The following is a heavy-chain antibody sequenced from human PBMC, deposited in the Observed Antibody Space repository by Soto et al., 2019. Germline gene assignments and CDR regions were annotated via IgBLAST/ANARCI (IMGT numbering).Heavy chain of an antibody. V-gene: IGHV1-69*02. CDR3: ARGYYDSSGYLVH. CDR1: GGTFSSYT. D-gene: IGHD3-22*01. Sequence: QVQLVQSGAEVKKPGSSVKVSCKASGGTFSSYTISWVRQAPGQRLEWMGRIIPILGIANYAQKFQGRVTITADKSTSTAYMELSSLRSEDTAVYYCARGYYDSSGYLVHWGQGTLVTVSS. J-gene: IGHJ4*02. CDR2: IIPILGIA.